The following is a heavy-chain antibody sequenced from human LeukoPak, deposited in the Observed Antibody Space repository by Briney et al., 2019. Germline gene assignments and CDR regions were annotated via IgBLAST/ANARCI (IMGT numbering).Heavy chain of an antibody. V-gene: IGHV3-30*02. CDR3: AKDRGGYCSGDRCYCCYYYMDV. J-gene: IGHJ6*03. D-gene: IGHD2-15*01. CDR1: GFTFSSYG. Sequence: PGGSLRLSCAASGFTFSSYGMHWVRQAPGKGLEWVALIWYDGSKKYYADSVKGRFTISRDNSKNTLYLQMNTLRAEDTAIYYCAKDRGGYCSGDRCYCCYYYMDVWGKGTTVTVSS. CDR2: IWYDGSKK.